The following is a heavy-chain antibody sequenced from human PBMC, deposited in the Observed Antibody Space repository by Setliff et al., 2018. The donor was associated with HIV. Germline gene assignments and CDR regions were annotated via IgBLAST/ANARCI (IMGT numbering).Heavy chain of an antibody. CDR2: IKSIISGGTT. Sequence: GSLSLSCAASGFSVSDDWMSWVRQTPGKRLEWVGRIKSIISGGTTDYAAPVKDRFTISRDDSKNMVYLQMNSLKTEDTAVYYCTTGGGGANWGQGTLVTVSS. V-gene: IGHV3-15*01. D-gene: IGHD3-16*01. J-gene: IGHJ4*02. CDR3: TTGGGGAN. CDR1: GFSVSDDW.